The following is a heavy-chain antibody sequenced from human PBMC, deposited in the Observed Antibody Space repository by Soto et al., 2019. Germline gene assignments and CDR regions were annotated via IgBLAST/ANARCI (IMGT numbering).Heavy chain of an antibody. D-gene: IGHD3-16*01. CDR2: INPSGGNT. J-gene: IGHJ5*02. V-gene: IGHV1-46*01. Sequence: SVKVSCKAAVYTLTNDRSGWLRLAPGQGLEWMGRINPSGGNTSYGQKFQGRVTMTRDTSTSTVYMELSSLRSEDTAVYYCSAFGGANNWFDPWGQGTLVTVSS. CDR3: SAFGGANNWFDP. CDR1: VYTLTNDR.